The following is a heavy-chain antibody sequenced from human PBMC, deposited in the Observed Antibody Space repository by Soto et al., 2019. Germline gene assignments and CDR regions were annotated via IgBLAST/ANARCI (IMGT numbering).Heavy chain of an antibody. CDR1: GFTFSSYA. V-gene: IGHV3-23*01. J-gene: IGHJ6*02. CDR3: AKDDYGAPGDYYYGMDV. CDR2: ISGSGGST. Sequence: PGGSLRLSXAASGFTFSSYAMSWVRQAPGKGLEWVSAISGSGGSTYYADSVKGRFTISRDNSKNTLYLQMNSLRAEDTAVYYCAKDDYGAPGDYYYGMDVWGQGTTVTVSS. D-gene: IGHD4-17*01.